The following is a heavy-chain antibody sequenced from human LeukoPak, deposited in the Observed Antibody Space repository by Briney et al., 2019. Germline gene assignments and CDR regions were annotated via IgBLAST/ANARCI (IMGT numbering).Heavy chain of an antibody. Sequence: EPSETLSLTCTVSGGSISSGSYYWGWIRQPPGKGLEWIGSIYYSGSTYYKPSLKSRVTISLDTSKNQFSLKLSSVTAADTAVYYCARAYSPPQWSPFDYWGQGTLVTVSS. CDR1: GGSISSGSYY. D-gene: IGHD6-13*01. CDR3: ARAYSPPQWSPFDY. J-gene: IGHJ4*02. CDR2: IYYSGST. V-gene: IGHV4-39*07.